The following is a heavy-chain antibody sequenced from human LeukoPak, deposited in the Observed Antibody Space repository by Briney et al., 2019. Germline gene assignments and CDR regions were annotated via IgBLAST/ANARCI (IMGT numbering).Heavy chain of an antibody. CDR2: IYYSGST. Sequence: SETLSLTCTVSGGSISSGGYYWSWIRQHPGKGLEWIGYIYYSGSTYYNPSLKSRVTISVDTSKNQFSLKLSSVTAADTAVYYCARHLRGTSTAFDIWGQGTMVTVSS. CDR3: ARHLRGTSTAFDI. J-gene: IGHJ3*02. V-gene: IGHV4-31*03. D-gene: IGHD3-10*01. CDR1: GGSISSGGYY.